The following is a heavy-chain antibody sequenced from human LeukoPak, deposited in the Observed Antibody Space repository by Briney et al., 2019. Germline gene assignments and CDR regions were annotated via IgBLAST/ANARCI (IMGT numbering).Heavy chain of an antibody. V-gene: IGHV3-23*01. J-gene: IGHJ6*03. Sequence: GGTLRLSCAASGFTFSSYGMSWVRQAPGKGLEWVSSISGSGPSTYYADSVKGRFTISRDNAKNTLYLQMNSLRAEDTAVYHCARVDYYYYMDVWGKGTTVTISS. CDR3: ARVDYYYYMDV. CDR2: ISGSGPST. CDR1: GFTFSSYG.